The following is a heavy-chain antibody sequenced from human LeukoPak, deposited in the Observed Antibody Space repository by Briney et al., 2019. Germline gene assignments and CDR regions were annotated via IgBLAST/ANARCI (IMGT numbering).Heavy chain of an antibody. CDR1: GFTFSSYA. Sequence: GSLRLSCAASGFTFSSYAMHWVRQAPGRGLEWVAVISSDENTKFYADSVKGRFTVYRDNSKKTVWLQMNSLRAEDTAVYYCAKKGGSSGRYDYLDYWGQGTLVTVSS. J-gene: IGHJ4*02. V-gene: IGHV3-30-3*02. CDR2: ISSDENTK. CDR3: AKKGGSSGRYDYLDY. D-gene: IGHD6-19*01.